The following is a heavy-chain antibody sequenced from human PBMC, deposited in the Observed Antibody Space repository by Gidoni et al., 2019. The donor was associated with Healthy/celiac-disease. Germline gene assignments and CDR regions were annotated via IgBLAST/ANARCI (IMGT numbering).Heavy chain of an antibody. Sequence: QVQLVESGGGVVQPGRSLRLSCAASGFTFSSYGMHWVRQAPGKGLEWVAVISYDGSNKYYADSVKGRFTISRDNSKNTLYLQMNSLRAEDTAVYYCVYYYDSSGYSDYYYYMDVWGKGTTVTVSS. J-gene: IGHJ6*03. CDR2: ISYDGSNK. D-gene: IGHD3-22*01. CDR3: VYYYDSSGYSDYYYYMDV. CDR1: GFTFSSYG. V-gene: IGHV3-30*03.